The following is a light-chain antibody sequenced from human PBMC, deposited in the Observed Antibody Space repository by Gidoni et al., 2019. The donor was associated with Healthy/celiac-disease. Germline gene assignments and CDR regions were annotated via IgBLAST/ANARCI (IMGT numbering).Light chain of an antibody. CDR2: AAS. V-gene: IGKV1-39*01. J-gene: IGKJ3*01. CDR3: QQSYSTPQFT. CDR1: QSISSY. Sequence: EIQMTQSPSSLSASVGDRVTITCRASQSISSYLNWYQQKPGKAPKLLIYAASSLQSGVPSRFSGSGSGTDFTLTISSLQPEDFATYYCQQSYSTPQFTFXPXTKVDIK.